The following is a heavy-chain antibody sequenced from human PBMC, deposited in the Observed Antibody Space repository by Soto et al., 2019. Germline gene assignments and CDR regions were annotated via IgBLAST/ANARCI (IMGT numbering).Heavy chain of an antibody. Sequence: PGGSLRLSCAASGFTFSTYAMNWVRQAPGKGLEWVSLIISSGGSTYYADSVKGRFTISRDNAKNSLYLQMNSLRAEDTAIYYCARRYCSRTSCLLYYWGQGAVVTVSS. CDR2: IISSGGST. D-gene: IGHD2-2*01. J-gene: IGHJ4*02. CDR3: ARRYCSRTSCLLYY. CDR1: GFTFSTYA. V-gene: IGHV3-23*01.